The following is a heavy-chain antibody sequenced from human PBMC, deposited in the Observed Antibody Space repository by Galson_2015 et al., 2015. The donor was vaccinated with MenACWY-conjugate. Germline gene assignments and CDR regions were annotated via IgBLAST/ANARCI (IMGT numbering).Heavy chain of an antibody. D-gene: IGHD1-26*01. CDR3: ARVYSGSPDYGMDV. J-gene: IGHJ6*02. CDR1: GFTFSSYD. Sequence: SLRLSCAASGFTFSSYDMHWGRQAPGKGLDWVAVISYDGSNKYYADSVKGRFTISRDKNTLYLEMISLRGEDTAVYYCARVYSGSPDYGMDVWGQGTTVTVSS. CDR2: ISYDGSNK. V-gene: IGHV3-30*04.